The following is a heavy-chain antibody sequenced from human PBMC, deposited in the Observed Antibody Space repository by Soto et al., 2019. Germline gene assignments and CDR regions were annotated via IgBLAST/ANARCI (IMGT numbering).Heavy chain of an antibody. CDR3: ARVCGGGSCYSAFDI. CDR1: GGTFSSYA. Sequence: QVQLVQSGAEVTKPGSSVKVSCKASGGTFSSYAISWVRQAPGQGLEWMGGIIPIFGTANYAQKFQGRGTLTADESTSTAYMEQRNLRSEDTAVYHCARVCGGGSCYSAFDIWGQGTMVTVSS. V-gene: IGHV1-69*12. D-gene: IGHD2-15*01. CDR2: IIPIFGTA. J-gene: IGHJ3*02.